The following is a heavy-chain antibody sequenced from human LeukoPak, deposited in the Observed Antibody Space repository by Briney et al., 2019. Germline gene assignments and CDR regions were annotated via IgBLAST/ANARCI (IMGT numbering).Heavy chain of an antibody. CDR3: ARDSTYIAASFNFDY. J-gene: IGHJ4*02. CDR2: ISYDGSNK. D-gene: IGHD6-13*01. V-gene: IGHV3-30-3*01. Sequence: GGSLRLSCAASGFTFSSYAMHWVRQAPGKGLEWVAVISYDGSNKYYADSVKGRFTISRDNSKNTLYLQMNSLRAEDTAVYYCARDSTYIAASFNFDYWGQGTLVTVSS. CDR1: GFTFSSYA.